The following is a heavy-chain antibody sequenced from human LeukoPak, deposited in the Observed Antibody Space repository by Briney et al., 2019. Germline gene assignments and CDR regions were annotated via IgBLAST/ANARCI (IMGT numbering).Heavy chain of an antibody. D-gene: IGHD2-15*01. J-gene: IGHJ6*02. Sequence: SETLSLTCIVSGGSISSGGYYWSWIRQHPGKGLEWIGFIYYSGSTYYNPSLKSRVTISVDTSKNQFSLKLSSVTAADTAVYYCARSAQCAGGGSCYSTPGYYGMDVWGQGTTVTVSS. CDR1: GGSISSGGYY. CDR2: IYYSGST. V-gene: IGHV4-31*02. CDR3: ARSAQCAGGGSCYSTPGYYGMDV.